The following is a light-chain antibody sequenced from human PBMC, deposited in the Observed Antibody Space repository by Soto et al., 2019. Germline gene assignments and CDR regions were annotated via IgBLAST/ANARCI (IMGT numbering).Light chain of an antibody. CDR2: EVT. J-gene: IGLJ1*01. V-gene: IGLV2-8*01. CDR3: SSDAGNYNYV. Sequence: QSVLTQPTSASGSPGQSVTIPYTGTSSDVGGYDHVSWYQQHPGKAPKLMIYEVTKRPAGVPDRFSGSKSGNTASLTVSGLQAEDEADYFCSSDAGNYNYVFGTGTKVTVL. CDR1: SSDVGGYDH.